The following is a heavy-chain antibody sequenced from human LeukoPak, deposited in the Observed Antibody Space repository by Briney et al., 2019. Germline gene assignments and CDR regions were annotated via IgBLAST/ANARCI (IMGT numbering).Heavy chain of an antibody. Sequence: SETLSLTCTVSGGSISSYYWNWIRQPAGKGLDWIGRIYTSGSTNYNPSLKSRVTISLDTSKNQFSLKLSSVTAADTAMYYCARVSRGNSVGGDYWGQGTLVTVSS. D-gene: IGHD4-23*01. CDR3: ARVSRGNSVGGDY. CDR2: IYTSGST. V-gene: IGHV4-4*07. J-gene: IGHJ4*02. CDR1: GGSISSYY.